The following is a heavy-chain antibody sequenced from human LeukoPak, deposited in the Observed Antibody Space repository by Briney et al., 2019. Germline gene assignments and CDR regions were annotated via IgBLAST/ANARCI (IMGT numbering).Heavy chain of an antibody. Sequence: PGGSLRLSXAASGFTFSSYSMNWVRQAPGKGLEWVSYISSSSSTIYYADSVKGRFTISRDNAKNSLYLQMNSLRAEDTAVYYCAREGVVVVPAARLLDAFDIWGQGTMVTVSS. CDR2: ISSSSSTI. V-gene: IGHV3-48*01. CDR3: AREGVVVVPAARLLDAFDI. J-gene: IGHJ3*02. CDR1: GFTFSSYS. D-gene: IGHD2-2*01.